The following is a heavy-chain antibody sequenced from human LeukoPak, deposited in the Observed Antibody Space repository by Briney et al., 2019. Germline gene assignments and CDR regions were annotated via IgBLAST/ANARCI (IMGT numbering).Heavy chain of an antibody. CDR2: IYTSGST. D-gene: IGHD5-18*01. Sequence: PSETLSLTCTVSGGSISSYYWSWIRQPAGKGLEWIGRIYTSGSTNYNPSLKSRVTMSVDTSKNQFSLKLSSVTAADTAVYYCARDGSGYSYGHADYWGQGTLVTVSS. V-gene: IGHV4-4*07. J-gene: IGHJ4*02. CDR3: ARDGSGYSYGHADY. CDR1: GGSISSYY.